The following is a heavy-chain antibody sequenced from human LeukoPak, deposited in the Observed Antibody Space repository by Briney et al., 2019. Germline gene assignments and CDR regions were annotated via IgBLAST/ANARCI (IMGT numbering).Heavy chain of an antibody. Sequence: SETLSLTCTVSGGSISSYYWSWIRQPAGKGLEWIGRIYTSGSNNYNPSLKSRLTMSVDTSKNQFSLKLSCVTAADTAVYYCVGAVAAKRIQLWLGADYWGQGTLVTVSS. CDR1: GGSISSYY. D-gene: IGHD5-18*01. V-gene: IGHV4-4*07. CDR3: VGAVAAKRIQLWLGADY. J-gene: IGHJ4*02. CDR2: IYTSGSN.